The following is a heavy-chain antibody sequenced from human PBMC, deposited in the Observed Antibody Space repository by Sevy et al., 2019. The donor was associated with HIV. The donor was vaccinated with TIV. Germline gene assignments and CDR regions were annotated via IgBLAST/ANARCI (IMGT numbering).Heavy chain of an antibody. CDR1: GFTFSSYW. CDR3: ARGRLDCSSTSCYEYYFDY. J-gene: IGHJ4*02. V-gene: IGHV3-7*04. Sequence: GGSLRLSCAASGFTFSSYWMSWVRQAPGKGLEWVANIKQDGSEKYYVDSVKGRFTISRGNAKNSLYLQLNSLRAEDTAVYYCARGRLDCSSTSCYEYYFDYWGQGTLVTVSS. CDR2: IKQDGSEK. D-gene: IGHD2-2*01.